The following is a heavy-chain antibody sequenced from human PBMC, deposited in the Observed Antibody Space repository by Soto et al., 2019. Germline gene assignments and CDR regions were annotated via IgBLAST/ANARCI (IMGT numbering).Heavy chain of an antibody. D-gene: IGHD3-10*01. CDR1: GFSLNTRGVG. CDR2: ISWDDNK. J-gene: IGHJ2*01. V-gene: IGHV2-5*02. Sequence: QITLEESGPTLVKPTATLTLTCSFSGFSLNTRGVGVGWIRQPPGKALEWLALISWDDNKRYSPSLRSRLTITKDTSKDQVVLTMTNMDPVDTATYYCARSDLLWLGLGNWYFDLWGRGTLVTVAS. CDR3: ARSDLLWLGLGNWYFDL.